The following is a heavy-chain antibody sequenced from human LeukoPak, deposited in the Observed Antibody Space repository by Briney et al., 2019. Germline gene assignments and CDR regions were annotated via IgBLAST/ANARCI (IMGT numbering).Heavy chain of an antibody. J-gene: IGHJ5*02. CDR1: GDSVSSNSVT. CDR3: ARRLTQYDCFDP. Sequence: SQTLSLTCAISGDSVSSNSVTWNWITQSPSRGLEWLGRTYYRSTWYNDYAVSVRGRITVNPDTSKNQFSLHLNSVTPEDTAVYYCARRLTQYDCFDPWGQGILVTVSS. D-gene: IGHD2-2*01. V-gene: IGHV6-1*01. CDR2: TYYRSTWYN.